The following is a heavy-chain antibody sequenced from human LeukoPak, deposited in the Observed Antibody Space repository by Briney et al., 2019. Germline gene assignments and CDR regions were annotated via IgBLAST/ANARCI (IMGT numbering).Heavy chain of an antibody. CDR3: TRAPYHGDYVSWA. V-gene: IGHV3-74*01. Sequence: PGGSLRLSCAAPGFTFSSYWMHWVRQAPGKGLVWVSRISSDGSDTTYADSVKGRFTISRDNAKKMLYLQMNGLRVDDTAVYYCTRAPYHGDYVSWAWGQGTLVTVSS. D-gene: IGHD4-17*01. CDR2: ISSDGSDT. CDR1: GFTFSSYW. J-gene: IGHJ4*02.